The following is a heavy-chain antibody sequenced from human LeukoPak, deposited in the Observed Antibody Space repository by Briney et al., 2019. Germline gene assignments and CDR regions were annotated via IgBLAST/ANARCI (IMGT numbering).Heavy chain of an antibody. CDR3: AKDSHPRFRLPAPYGSGSQLEDYYYMNV. J-gene: IGHJ6*03. V-gene: IGHV3-23*01. Sequence: PGGSLRLSCAASGFTFSSYAMSWVRQAPGKGLEWVSAISGSGGSTYYADSVKGRFTISRDNSKNTLYLQMNSLRAEDTAVYYCAKDSHPRFRLPAPYGSGSQLEDYYYMNVWGKGTTVTVSS. D-gene: IGHD3-10*01. CDR2: ISGSGGST. CDR1: GFTFSSYA.